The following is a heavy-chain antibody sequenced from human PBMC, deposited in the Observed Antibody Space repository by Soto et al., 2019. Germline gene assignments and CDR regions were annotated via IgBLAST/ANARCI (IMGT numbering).Heavy chain of an antibody. Sequence: GGSLRLSCATSGFTFSHNWMTWVRQTPGRGLEWVANINEDGSERYYRDSVGGRFAISRDNAKNSLSLQMDSLRAEDTAIYYCARGNNPDLWGQGTLVTVSS. CDR3: ARGNNPDL. V-gene: IGHV3-7*01. CDR2: INEDGSER. D-gene: IGHD1-1*01. CDR1: GFTFSHNW. J-gene: IGHJ5*02.